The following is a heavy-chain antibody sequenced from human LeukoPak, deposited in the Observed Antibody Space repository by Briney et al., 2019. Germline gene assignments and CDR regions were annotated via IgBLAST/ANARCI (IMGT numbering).Heavy chain of an antibody. J-gene: IGHJ5*02. Sequence: GGSLRLSCAASGFTFSSYGMHWVRQAPGKGLEWVAVIWYDRSNKYYADSVKGRFTISRDNSKNTLYLQMNSLRAEDTAVYYCARDIPAYCTNGVCRTDNWFDPWGQGSLVTVSS. V-gene: IGHV3-33*01. CDR3: ARDIPAYCTNGVCRTDNWFDP. D-gene: IGHD2-8*01. CDR2: IWYDRSNK. CDR1: GFTFSSYG.